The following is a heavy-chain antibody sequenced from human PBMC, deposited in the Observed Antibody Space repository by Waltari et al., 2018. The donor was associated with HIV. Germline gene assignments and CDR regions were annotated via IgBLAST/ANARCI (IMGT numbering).Heavy chain of an antibody. D-gene: IGHD3-22*01. CDR1: GITFRNAW. CDR2: IKSGAEGGTT. CDR3: TTLWYSYDSTDY. J-gene: IGHJ4*02. Sequence: EVQLVESGGGLVKPGGSLRLSCAASGITFRNAWMSWVRQAPGKGLEWVGRIKSGAEGGTTDYAAAVKGRFTISIDDSKHTLYLQMDSLKTEDTAVYYCTTLWYSYDSTDYWGQGTLVTVSS. V-gene: IGHV3-15*01.